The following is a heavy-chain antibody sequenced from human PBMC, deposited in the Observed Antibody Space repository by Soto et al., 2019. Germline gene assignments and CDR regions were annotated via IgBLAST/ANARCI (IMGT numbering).Heavy chain of an antibody. D-gene: IGHD2-8*01. CDR3: ARGDIVLMVPTLTSFDY. J-gene: IGHJ4*02. V-gene: IGHV3-13*01. Sequence: GGSLRLSCAASGFTFGSYDMHWVRQATGKGLEWVSAIGTAGDTYYPGSVKGRFTISRENAKNSLYLQMNSLRAEDTAVYYCARGDIVLMVPTLTSFDYWGQGTLVTVSS. CDR1: GFTFGSYD. CDR2: IGTAGDT.